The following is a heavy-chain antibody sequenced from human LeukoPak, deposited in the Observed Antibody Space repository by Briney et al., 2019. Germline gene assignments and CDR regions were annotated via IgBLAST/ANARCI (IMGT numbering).Heavy chain of an antibody. D-gene: IGHD5-12*01. J-gene: IGHJ4*02. CDR1: GYTFTSYY. CDR2: INPSGGST. V-gene: IGHV1-46*01. CDR3: ARGLKPPWDSTDYHD. Sequence: GASVKVSCKASGYTFTSYYIRWVRQAPGQGLEWMGIINPSGGSTSYAQKFQGRVTMTRDTSTSTVYMELSSLRSEDTAVYYCARGLKPPWDSTDYHDWGQGTLVTVS.